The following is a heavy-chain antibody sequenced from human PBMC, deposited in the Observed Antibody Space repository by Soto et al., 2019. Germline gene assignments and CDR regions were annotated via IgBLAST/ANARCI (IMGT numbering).Heavy chain of an antibody. CDR3: AKGVEYSSSSGLNWFDP. CDR1: GFTFGSYA. J-gene: IGHJ5*02. V-gene: IGHV3-23*01. CDR2: ISGSGGST. Sequence: GGSQRLSCAASGFTFGSYAMSWVRQAPGKGLEWVSAISGSGGSTYYADSVKGRFTISRDNSKNTLYLQMNSLRAEDTAVYYCAKGVEYSSSSGLNWFDPWGQGTLVTVS. D-gene: IGHD6-6*01.